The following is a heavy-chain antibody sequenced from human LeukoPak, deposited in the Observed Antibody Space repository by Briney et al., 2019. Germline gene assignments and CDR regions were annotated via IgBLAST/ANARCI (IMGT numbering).Heavy chain of an antibody. CDR2: ISAYNGNT. V-gene: IGHV1-18*01. J-gene: IGHJ4*02. Sequence: ASVKVSCKASGYTFTSYGISWVRQAPGQGLEWMGWISAYNGNTNYAQKLQGRVTMTTDTSTSTAYMELSSLRSEDTAVYYCARDHRPSYDSSAYYYPGDYWGQGTLVTVSS. D-gene: IGHD3-22*01. CDR3: ARDHRPSYDSSAYYYPGDY. CDR1: GYTFTSYG.